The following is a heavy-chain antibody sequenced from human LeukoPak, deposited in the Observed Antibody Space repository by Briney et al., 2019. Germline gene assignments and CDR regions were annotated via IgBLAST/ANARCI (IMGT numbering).Heavy chain of an antibody. D-gene: IGHD2-15*01. CDR1: GFTFSSYG. V-gene: IGHV3-30*03. CDR3: ARDLKERCSGGSCRPPFDP. J-gene: IGHJ5*02. Sequence: GRSLRLSCAASGFTFSSYGMHWVRQAPGKGLEWVAVISYDGSNKYYADSVKGRFTISRDNSKNTLYLQMNSLRAEDTAVYYCARDLKERCSGGSCRPPFDPWGQGTLVTVSS. CDR2: ISYDGSNK.